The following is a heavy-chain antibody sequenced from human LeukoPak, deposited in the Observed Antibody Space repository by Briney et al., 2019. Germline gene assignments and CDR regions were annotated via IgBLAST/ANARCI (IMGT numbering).Heavy chain of an antibody. D-gene: IGHD3-9*01. J-gene: IGHJ4*02. CDR1: GYTFTSYG. CDR3: ARRYFDWRRGDSPYDY. V-gene: IGHV1-18*01. Sequence: GASVKVSCKASGYTFTSYGISWVRQAPGQGLEWVGWISAYNGNTNYAQKLQGRVTMTTDTSTSTAYMELRSLRSDDTAVYYCARRYFDWRRGDSPYDYWGQGTLVTVSS. CDR2: ISAYNGNT.